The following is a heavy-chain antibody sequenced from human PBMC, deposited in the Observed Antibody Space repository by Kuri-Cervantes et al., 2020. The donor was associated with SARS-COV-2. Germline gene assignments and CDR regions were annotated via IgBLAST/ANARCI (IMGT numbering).Heavy chain of an antibody. CDR2: ISSSGNTI. CDR1: GFIFSDYA. CDR3: AKDRFGVPDF. Sequence: GGSLRLSCAASGFIFSDYAMNWVRQAPGKGLEWVSYISSSGNTIYYADSVKGRFTISRDNAKNTLYLQMKSLRSEDTAMYYCAKDRFGVPDFWGQGTLVTVSS. V-gene: IGHV3-48*01. J-gene: IGHJ4*02. D-gene: IGHD2-8*01.